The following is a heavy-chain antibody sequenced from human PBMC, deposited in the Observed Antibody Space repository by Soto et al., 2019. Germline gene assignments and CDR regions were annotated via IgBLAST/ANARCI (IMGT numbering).Heavy chain of an antibody. Sequence: EVQLEESGGDLVQPGGSLRLSCAASGFTLSAYWMTGVRQAPGKGLEWVSNINRDGSKKSYLDSVRGRFTISSDNVGNSLYLQMDSLRADDTALYYCARAVSPGSSSLYLDAFDIWSQGTMVTVSS. CDR2: INRDGSKK. D-gene: IGHD6-13*01. V-gene: IGHV3-7*05. CDR3: ARAVSPGSSSLYLDAFDI. CDR1: GFTLSAYW. J-gene: IGHJ3*02.